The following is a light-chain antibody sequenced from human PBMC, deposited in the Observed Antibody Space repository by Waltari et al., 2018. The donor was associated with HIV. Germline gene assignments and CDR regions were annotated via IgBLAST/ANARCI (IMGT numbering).Light chain of an antibody. CDR3: QSHDSSLSGYV. Sequence: QSVLTQPPSVSGAPGQRVTISCTGSSSNIGAGYHVHWYQQLPGTAPKLLIYGNSNRPSGVPDRFSGSKSGTSASLAITGLQAEDEADYHCQSHDSSLSGYVFG. CDR2: GNS. CDR1: SSNIGAGYH. V-gene: IGLV1-40*01. J-gene: IGLJ1*01.